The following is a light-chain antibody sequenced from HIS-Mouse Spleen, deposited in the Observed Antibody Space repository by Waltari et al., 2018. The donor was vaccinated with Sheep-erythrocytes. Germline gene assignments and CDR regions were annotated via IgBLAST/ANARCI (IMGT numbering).Light chain of an antibody. CDR2: EDS. CDR3: YSTDSSGNHREV. Sequence: SYELTQPPSVSVSPGQTARITCSGDALPKKYAYWYQQKSGQAPVLVIYEDSKRPSGIPERFSGSSSGTMATLTISGAQVEAEADYYCYSTDSSGNHREVFGGGTKLTVL. V-gene: IGLV3-10*01. CDR1: ALPKKY. J-gene: IGLJ3*02.